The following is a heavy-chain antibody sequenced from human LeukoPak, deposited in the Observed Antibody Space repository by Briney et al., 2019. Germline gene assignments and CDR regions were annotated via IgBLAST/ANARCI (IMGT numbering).Heavy chain of an antibody. D-gene: IGHD3-22*01. J-gene: IGHJ4*02. CDR2: ISSSRTI. CDR3: AKDTENYYDSSGYFDY. Sequence: GGSLRLSCVASGFTFSAYSMNWVRQTPGKGLEWVSYISSSRTIHYADSVQGRFTISRDNAKNSLYLQMNSLRAEDTALYYCAKDTENYYDSSGYFDYWGQGTLVTVSS. V-gene: IGHV3-48*01. CDR1: GFTFSAYS.